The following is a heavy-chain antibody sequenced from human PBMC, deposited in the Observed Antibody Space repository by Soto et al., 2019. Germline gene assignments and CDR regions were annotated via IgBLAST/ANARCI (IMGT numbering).Heavy chain of an antibody. CDR1: GFTFSSYA. J-gene: IGHJ4*02. Sequence: GGSLRLSCAASGFTFSSYAMSWVRQAPGKGLEWVSAISGSGGSTYYADSVKGRFTISRDNSKNTLYQQMNSLRAEDTAVYYCAKADSYGLKVLSFDYLGQGTLVTVSS. D-gene: IGHD5-18*01. V-gene: IGHV3-23*01. CDR2: ISGSGGST. CDR3: AKADSYGLKVLSFDY.